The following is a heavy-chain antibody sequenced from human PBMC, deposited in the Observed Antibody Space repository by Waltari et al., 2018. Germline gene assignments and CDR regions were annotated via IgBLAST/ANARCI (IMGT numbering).Heavy chain of an antibody. CDR2: ISRSSNYI. D-gene: IGHD4-17*01. V-gene: IGHV3-21*06. J-gene: IGHJ4*02. CDR3: AGPLYGDYPPFDQ. Sequence: MNWVRQAPGKGLEGVSSISRSSNYIYYADSVKGRFTISRDNAKNSLYLQMNSLRVEDTAVYYCAGPLYGDYPPFDQWGQGTLVSVSS.